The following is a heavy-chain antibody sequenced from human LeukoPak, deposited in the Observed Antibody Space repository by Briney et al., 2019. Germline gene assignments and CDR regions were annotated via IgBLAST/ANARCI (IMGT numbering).Heavy chain of an antibody. CDR3: AREYYDFWSGLTQGNYYYYYGMDV. Sequence: ASVKVSCKASGGTFSSYTIRWVRQAPGQGLEWMGRIIPILGIANYAQKFQGRVTITADKSTSTAYMELSSLRSEHTAVYYCAREYYDFWSGLTQGNYYYYYGMDVWGQGTTVTVSS. CDR1: GGTFSSYT. V-gene: IGHV1-69*02. CDR2: IIPILGIA. D-gene: IGHD3-3*01. J-gene: IGHJ6*02.